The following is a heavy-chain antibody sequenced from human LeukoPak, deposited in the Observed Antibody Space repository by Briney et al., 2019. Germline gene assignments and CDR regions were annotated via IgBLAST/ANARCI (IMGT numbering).Heavy chain of an antibody. CDR3: ARGGNRYPSGY. CDR1: GGSFSGYY. J-gene: IGHJ4*02. V-gene: IGHV4-34*01. CDR2: INHSGST. D-gene: IGHD4-23*01. Sequence: RTSETLSLTCAVYGGSFSGYYWSWIRQSPGKGLEWIGEINHSGSTNYNPSLKSRVTISVDTSKNQFSLKLSSVTAADTAVYYCARGGNRYPSGYWGQGTLVTVSS.